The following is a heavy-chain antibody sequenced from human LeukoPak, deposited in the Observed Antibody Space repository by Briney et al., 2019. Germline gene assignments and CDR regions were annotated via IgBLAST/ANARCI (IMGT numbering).Heavy chain of an antibody. CDR3: ARSRPATDIDAFDL. V-gene: IGHV3-7*05. Sequence: GGSLRLSCAASGFTFSSYWMTWVRQAPGKGLEWVANVRQDESQRYYMDSVKGRFTISRDNAKNSLYLQMNSLSAEDTAVYYCARSRPATDIDAFDLWGPGTMVTVSS. CDR2: VRQDESQR. CDR1: GFTFSSYW. D-gene: IGHD6-13*01. J-gene: IGHJ3*01.